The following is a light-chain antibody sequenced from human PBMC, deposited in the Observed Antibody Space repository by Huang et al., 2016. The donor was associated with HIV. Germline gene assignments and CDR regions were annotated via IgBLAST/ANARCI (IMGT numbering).Light chain of an antibody. Sequence: IQLTQSPSSLSASVGDRVTITCRASQGISSHLAWYQQKPGKAPELLISAASTLQMGVPSRFSGSGSGTDFTLTISSLQPEDFATYYCQQLSSYPRTCGQGTKVEIK. J-gene: IGKJ1*01. CDR3: QQLSSYPRT. CDR2: AAS. CDR1: QGISSH. V-gene: IGKV1-9*01.